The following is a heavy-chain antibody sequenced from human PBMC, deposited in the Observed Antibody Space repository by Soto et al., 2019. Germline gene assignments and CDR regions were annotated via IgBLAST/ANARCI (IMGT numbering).Heavy chain of an antibody. CDR3: AGDASRWYGQSWFDP. J-gene: IGHJ5*02. CDR2: ISAYNGNT. V-gene: IGHV1-18*01. D-gene: IGHD6-13*01. Sequence: QVQLVQSGAEVKKPGASVKVSCKASGYTFTSYGISWVRQAPGQGLEWMGWISAYNGNTNYAKKLQGRVNMTTDTSTSTAYMELRSLRSDDTAVYYCAGDASRWYGQSWFDPWGQGTLVTVSS. CDR1: GYTFTSYG.